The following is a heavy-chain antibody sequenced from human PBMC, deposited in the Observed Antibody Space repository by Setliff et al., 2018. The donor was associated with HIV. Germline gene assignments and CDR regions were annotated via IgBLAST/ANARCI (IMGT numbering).Heavy chain of an antibody. J-gene: IGHJ6*02. CDR2: INPGGGST. V-gene: IGHV1-46*01. CDR3: ARGWGGQDSYYYGMDV. D-gene: IGHD3-16*01. CDR1: GYTFTSYY. Sequence: GASVKVSCKASGYTFTSYYMHWVRQAPGQGLEWMGVINPGGGSTTYAQKFQGRVTMTRDTPTSTVYMELSSLRSQDTAMYYCARGWGGQDSYYYGMDVWGQGTKVTSP.